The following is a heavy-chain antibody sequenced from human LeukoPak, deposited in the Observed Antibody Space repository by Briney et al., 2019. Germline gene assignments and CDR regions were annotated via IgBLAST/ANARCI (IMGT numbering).Heavy chain of an antibody. CDR1: GYTFTGYY. D-gene: IGHD2-15*01. V-gene: IGHV1-2*02. CDR2: INPNSGGT. Sequence: ASVKVSCKASGYTFTGYYMIWGRQAPGQGLEWMGWINPNSGGTNYAQKFQGRVTMTRDTSISTAYMELSRLRSDDTAVYYCVRNAIDCGGGSCYSRFDPWGQGTLVTVSS. J-gene: IGHJ5*02. CDR3: VRNAIDCGGGSCYSRFDP.